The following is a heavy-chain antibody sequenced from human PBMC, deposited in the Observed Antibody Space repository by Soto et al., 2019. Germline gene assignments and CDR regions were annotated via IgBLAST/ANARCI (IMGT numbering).Heavy chain of an antibody. CDR1: GVIVTRGTYY. V-gene: IGHV4-61*01. D-gene: IGHD2-15*01. CDR2: IYYSGST. Sequence: SETLSLTCTVSGVIVTRGTYYWSWIRQPPGKGLEWIGYIYYSGSTNYNPSLKSRVTISVDTSMNQFSLKLSSVTAADTAVYYRAKPPIPDHNIGYSDYWGHGTLVTVSS. J-gene: IGHJ4*01. CDR3: AKPPIPDHNIGYSDY.